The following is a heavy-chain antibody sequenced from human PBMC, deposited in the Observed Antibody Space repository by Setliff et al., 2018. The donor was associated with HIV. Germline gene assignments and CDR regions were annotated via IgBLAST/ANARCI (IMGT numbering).Heavy chain of an antibody. V-gene: IGHV4-34*01. J-gene: IGHJ4*02. CDR2: INHSGST. Sequence: SWVRQTPGKGLEWLGEINHSGSTAYNLALESRVSMSIDTSKNQVSLKLSSVTAADTAVYYCARSPGVATITIFDYWGQGTLVTVSS. CDR3: ARSPGVATITIFDY. D-gene: IGHD5-12*01.